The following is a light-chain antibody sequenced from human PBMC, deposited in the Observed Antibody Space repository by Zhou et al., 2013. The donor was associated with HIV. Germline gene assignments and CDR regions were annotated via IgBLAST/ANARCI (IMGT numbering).Light chain of an antibody. CDR2: AAS. J-gene: IGKJ1*01. V-gene: IGKV1-39*01. CDR1: QSISSY. CDR3: QQSYSPLWT. Sequence: DIQMTQSPSSLSASVGDRVTITCRASQSISSYLNWYQHKPGKAPKLLIFAASGLESGVPSRFSGSGSGTDFTLTISSLQTEDFATYYCQQSYSPLWTFGQGTKVEI.